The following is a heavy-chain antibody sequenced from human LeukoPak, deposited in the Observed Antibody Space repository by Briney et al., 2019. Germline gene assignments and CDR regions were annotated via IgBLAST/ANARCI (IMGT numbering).Heavy chain of an antibody. CDR3: ATALGIQLGSFDY. Sequence: ASVEASCKVSGYTLTELSMLGVRQAPGNGVGWRGGFDPEDGETIYEKKFQRRVTVTEVTSTDTAYMELSRLRSEDTAVYYCATALGIQLGSFDYWGQGTLVTVSS. J-gene: IGHJ4*02. D-gene: IGHD5-18*01. V-gene: IGHV1-24*01. CDR2: FDPEDGET. CDR1: GYTLTELS.